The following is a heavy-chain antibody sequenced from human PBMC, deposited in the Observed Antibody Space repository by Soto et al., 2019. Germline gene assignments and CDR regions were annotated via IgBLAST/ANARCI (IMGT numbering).Heavy chain of an antibody. CDR1: GFTFSSYA. J-gene: IGHJ3*01. Sequence: QVQLVESGGGVVQPGRSLRLSCAASGFTFSSYAMHWVRQAPGKGLEWVAVISYDGSNKYYADSMKGRFTISRDNSKNTLFLQMNSLRAEDTAVYYCARVSLGYQLLYAFDVWGQGTMVTVSS. CDR2: ISYDGSNK. D-gene: IGHD2-2*02. CDR3: ARVSLGYQLLYAFDV. V-gene: IGHV3-30*04.